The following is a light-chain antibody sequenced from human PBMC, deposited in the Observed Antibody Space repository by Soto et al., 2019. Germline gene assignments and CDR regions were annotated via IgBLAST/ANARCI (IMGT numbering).Light chain of an antibody. CDR2: EAS. V-gene: IGKV3-20*01. CDR3: QQFGNSPRYT. Sequence: EILLTQSPGTLSLSPGERATLSCRTSQSVGSTYLAWYQQKPGQAPRLLIYEASRRATGIPDRFSGSGSGTDFTLTISRLEPEDFAVYYCQQFGNSPRYTFGHGTKLEI. CDR1: QSVGSTY. J-gene: IGKJ2*01.